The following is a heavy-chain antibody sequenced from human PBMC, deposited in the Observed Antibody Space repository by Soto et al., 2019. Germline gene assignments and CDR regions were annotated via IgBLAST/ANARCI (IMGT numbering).Heavy chain of an antibody. D-gene: IGHD3-3*01. CDR1: GYTFTAYY. CDR2: INPNRGGT. CDR3: ARGVIGNRDFFYP. V-gene: IGHV1-2*02. J-gene: IGHJ5*02. Sequence: ASVKVSCKASGYTFTAYYIHWVRQAPGQGLEWMGCINPNRGGTYYAQKFQGRATLTRDTSISTAYMELASLRSDDTAAYYCARGVIGNRDFFYPWGQGALVTVSS.